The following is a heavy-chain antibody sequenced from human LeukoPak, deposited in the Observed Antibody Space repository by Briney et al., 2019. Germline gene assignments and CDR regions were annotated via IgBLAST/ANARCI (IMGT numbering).Heavy chain of an antibody. CDR2: VEHDGSRT. CDR1: GFTFTSYW. CDR3: APDLG. V-gene: IGHV3-74*01. D-gene: IGHD3-10*01. J-gene: IGHJ4*02. Sequence: GGSLRLSCAASGFTFTSYWMHWVRQPPGKGLVWVSRVEHDGSRTAYADSVTGRFTISRDNARNMVYLQMNSLRAEDTAVYYCAPDLGWGQGTLVTVSS.